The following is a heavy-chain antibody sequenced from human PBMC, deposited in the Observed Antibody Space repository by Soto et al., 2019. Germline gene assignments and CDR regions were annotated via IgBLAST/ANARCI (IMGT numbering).Heavy chain of an antibody. V-gene: IGHV1-24*01. CDR3: ATDLIGEGYCTNGVCSFGLAFDI. Sequence: QVQLVQSGAEVKKPGASVKVSCKVSGYTLTELSMHWVRQAPGKGLEWMGGFDPEDGETIYAQKFQGRVTMTEDTSTDTDYMELSSLRSEDTAVYYCATDLIGEGYCTNGVCSFGLAFDIWGQGTMVTVSS. J-gene: IGHJ3*02. D-gene: IGHD2-8*01. CDR1: GYTLTELS. CDR2: FDPEDGET.